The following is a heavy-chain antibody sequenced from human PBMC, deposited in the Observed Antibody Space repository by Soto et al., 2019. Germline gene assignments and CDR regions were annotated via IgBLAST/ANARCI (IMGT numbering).Heavy chain of an antibody. CDR2: IGGSGGTK. CDR1: GFTLSSYE. V-gene: IGHV3-48*03. Sequence: EEQLVESGGGLVQPGGSLRLSCAASGFTLSSYEMNWVRQAPGMGLEWISYIGGSGGTKYSADSVKGRFTISRDNAQNSLYLQMNSLRAEDTAVYYCARDRGGDVGQFLFPDGFDLWGQGTMVTVSS. J-gene: IGHJ3*01. D-gene: IGHD3-10*01. CDR3: ARDRGGDVGQFLFPDGFDL.